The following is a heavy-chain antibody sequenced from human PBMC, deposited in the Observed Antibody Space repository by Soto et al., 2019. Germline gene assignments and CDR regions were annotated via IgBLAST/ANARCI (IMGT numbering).Heavy chain of an antibody. CDR1: QFSFSAYW. CDR2: ISHDVNEK. V-gene: IGHV3-7*01. Sequence: SVWSLRLSCTASQFSFSAYWMSWVRKTPGKGPEWVSTISHDVNEKFYVDSVKGRFTISRDNAKNSLYLQMTSLRSEDTAVFYCARESHAHFEFWGQGSLVTVSS. J-gene: IGHJ4*02. CDR3: ARESHAHFEF.